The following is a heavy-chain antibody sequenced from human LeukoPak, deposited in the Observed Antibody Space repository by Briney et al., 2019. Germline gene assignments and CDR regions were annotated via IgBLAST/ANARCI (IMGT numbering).Heavy chain of an antibody. CDR1: DDSISSYY. J-gene: IGHJ3*02. Sequence: SETLSLTCTVSDDSISSYYWSWIRQPAGEGLEWIGRIYTSGSTYYNPSLRGRVTMSVDTSKNQFSLKLSSVTAADTAVYYCARDQGYYYDTSGYYDAFDIWGQGTMVTVSS. CDR2: IYTSGST. D-gene: IGHD3-22*01. V-gene: IGHV4-4*07. CDR3: ARDQGYYYDTSGYYDAFDI.